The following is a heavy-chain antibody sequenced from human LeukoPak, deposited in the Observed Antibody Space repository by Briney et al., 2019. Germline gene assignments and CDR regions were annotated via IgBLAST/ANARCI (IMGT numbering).Heavy chain of an antibody. V-gene: IGHV1-46*01. CDR1: GGTFSTYA. CDR3: ARVFLGQDFSSSWYGPGED. D-gene: IGHD6-13*01. J-gene: IGHJ4*02. Sequence: ASVKVSCKASGGTFSTYALSWVRQAPGQGLEWMGIINPSGGSTSYAQKFQGRVTMTRDTSISTAYMELSRLRSDDTAVYYCARVFLGQDFSSSWYGPGEDWGQGTLVTVSS. CDR2: INPSGGST.